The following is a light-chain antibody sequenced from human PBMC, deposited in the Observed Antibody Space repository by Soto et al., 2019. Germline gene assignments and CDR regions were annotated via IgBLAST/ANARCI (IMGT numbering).Light chain of an antibody. V-gene: IGKV1-39*01. CDR3: QQSYSTLWT. Sequence: DIQMTQSPSSLSASVGDRVTITCRASQSISSYLNWYQQKPGKAPKLLIYAASSLQSGVPSRFSGSGSGPDFALTISSMQPEEFATYYWQQSYSTLWTCGQGTRV. CDR2: AAS. J-gene: IGKJ1*01. CDR1: QSISSY.